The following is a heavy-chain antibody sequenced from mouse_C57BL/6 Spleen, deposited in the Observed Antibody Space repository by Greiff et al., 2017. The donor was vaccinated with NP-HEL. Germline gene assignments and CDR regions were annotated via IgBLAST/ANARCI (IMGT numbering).Heavy chain of an antibody. CDR3: APTYYGYAMDY. Sequence: EVMLVESGGGLVKPGGSLKLSCAASGFTFSDYGMHWVRQAPEKGLEWVAYISSGSSTISYADTVKGRFTVSRDNATNTLFLQMTSLRSEDTAMYYCAPTYYGYAMDYWGQGTSVTVSS. D-gene: IGHD1-1*01. CDR2: ISSGSSTI. CDR1: GFTFSDYG. J-gene: IGHJ4*01. V-gene: IGHV5-17*01.